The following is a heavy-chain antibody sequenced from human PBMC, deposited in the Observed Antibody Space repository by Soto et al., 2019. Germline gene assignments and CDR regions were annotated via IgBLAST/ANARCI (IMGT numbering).Heavy chain of an antibody. V-gene: IGHV3-21*01. D-gene: IGHD2-21*02. CDR2: IGRRSDI. J-gene: IGHJ6*02. Sequence: NPGGSLRLSCEASGFSFNTYSIHWVRQAPGKGLEWVSSIGRRSDIYYADSVKGRFTISRDNAKNSVSLQMNSLRDEDTAVYFCAREETAWPLAYGLDVWGQGTTVTVSS. CDR1: GFSFNTYS. CDR3: AREETAWPLAYGLDV.